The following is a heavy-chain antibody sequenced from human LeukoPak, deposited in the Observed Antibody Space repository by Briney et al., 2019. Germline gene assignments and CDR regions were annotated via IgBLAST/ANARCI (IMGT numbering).Heavy chain of an antibody. D-gene: IGHD3-10*01. CDR2: IYHSGST. CDR1: GYSISSGYY. CDR3: ASPRGYYYYMDV. V-gene: IGHV4-38-2*02. Sequence: SETLSLTCTVPGYSISSGYYWGWIRPPPGKGLEWIGSIYHSGSTYYNPSLKSRVTISVDTSKNQFSLKLSSVTAADTAVYYCASPRGYYYYMDVWGKGTTVTVSS. J-gene: IGHJ6*03.